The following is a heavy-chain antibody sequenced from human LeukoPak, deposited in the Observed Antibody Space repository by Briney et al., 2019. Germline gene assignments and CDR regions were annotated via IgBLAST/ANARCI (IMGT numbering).Heavy chain of an antibody. D-gene: IGHD3-3*01. Sequence: SATLSLTCAVYGGSFSGYYWSWIRQPPGKGLEWIGEINHSGSTNYNPSLKSRVTISVDTSKNQFSLKLSSVTAADTAVYYCARSGRVFGVVIIHKLDYWGQGTLVTVSS. CDR3: ARSGRVFGVVIIHKLDY. CDR2: INHSGST. J-gene: IGHJ4*02. V-gene: IGHV4-34*01. CDR1: GGSFSGYY.